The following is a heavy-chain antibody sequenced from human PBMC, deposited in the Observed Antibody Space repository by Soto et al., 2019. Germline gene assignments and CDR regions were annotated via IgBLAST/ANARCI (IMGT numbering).Heavy chain of an antibody. CDR1: GFTVSSNY. CDR2: IYSGGST. V-gene: IGHV3-66*01. CDR3: ARTCSGGTCSFDY. J-gene: IGHJ4*02. D-gene: IGHD2-15*01. Sequence: GGSLRLSCAASGFTVSSNYMSWVRQAPGKGLEWVSVIYSGGSTYYADSVKGRFTISRDNSENTLYLQMNSLRAEDTAVFYCARTCSGGTCSFDYWGQGTLVTVSS.